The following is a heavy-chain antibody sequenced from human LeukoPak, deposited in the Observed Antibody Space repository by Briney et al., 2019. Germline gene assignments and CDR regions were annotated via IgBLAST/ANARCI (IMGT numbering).Heavy chain of an antibody. J-gene: IGHJ4*02. CDR3: ARDTGLRNTVFGHRGVYFDY. D-gene: IGHD3-3*01. CDR1: GFTFRNYW. CDR2: IKEDGSKQ. Sequence: GGSLRLSCAASGFTFRNYWMIWVRQAPGKGLEWLGNIKEDGSKQRYADSVRGRFTISRDNAQTSLYLQMNSLRAEDTAVYYCARDTGLRNTVFGHRGVYFDYWGQGTLVTVSS. V-gene: IGHV3-7*04.